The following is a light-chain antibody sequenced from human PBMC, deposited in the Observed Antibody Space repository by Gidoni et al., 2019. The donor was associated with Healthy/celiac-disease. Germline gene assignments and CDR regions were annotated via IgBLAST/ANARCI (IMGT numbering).Light chain of an antibody. CDR3: QQRSNWPTWE. CDR2: DAS. V-gene: IGKV3-11*01. CDR1: QSVSSY. J-gene: IGKJ1*01. Sequence: EIVLTQSPATLSLSPGERATLSCRASQSVSSYLAWYQQKPGQAPRLLIYDASNRATGIPARFSGSGSGTDFTLTISSLEPEDFAVYYCQQRSNWPTWEFXQXTKVEIK.